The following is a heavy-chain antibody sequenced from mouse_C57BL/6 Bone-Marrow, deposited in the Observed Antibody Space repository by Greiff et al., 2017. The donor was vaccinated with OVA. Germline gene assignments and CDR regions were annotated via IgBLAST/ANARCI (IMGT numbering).Heavy chain of an antibody. CDR1: GYTFTSYW. D-gene: IGHD2-3*01. Sequence: QVQLQQSGAELVMPGASVKLSCKASGYTFTSYWMHWVKQRPGQGLEWIGEIDPSDSYTNYNQQFKGKSTLTVDKSSSTAYMQLSSLTSEDSAVYYCARFEGYYPYAMDYWGQGTSVTVSS. J-gene: IGHJ4*01. CDR3: ARFEGYYPYAMDY. V-gene: IGHV1-69*01. CDR2: IDPSDSYT.